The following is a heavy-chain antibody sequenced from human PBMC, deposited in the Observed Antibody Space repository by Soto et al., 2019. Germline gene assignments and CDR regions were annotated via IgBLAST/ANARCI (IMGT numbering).Heavy chain of an antibody. CDR1: GFTFSSYA. J-gene: IGHJ5*02. V-gene: IGHV3-23*01. CDR2: ISGSGGST. Sequence: GGSLRLSCAASGFTFSSYAMSWVRQAPGKGLEWVSAISGSGGSTYYADSVKGRFTISRDNSKNTLYLQMNSLRAEDTAVYYCAKVARYSSGWYGGKDWFDPWGQGTLVTVSS. D-gene: IGHD6-19*01. CDR3: AKVARYSSGWYGGKDWFDP.